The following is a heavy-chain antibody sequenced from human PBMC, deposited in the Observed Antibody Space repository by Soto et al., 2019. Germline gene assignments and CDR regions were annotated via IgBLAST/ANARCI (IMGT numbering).Heavy chain of an antibody. CDR1: GFTFSNYD. J-gene: IGHJ4*02. Sequence: RLSCAASGFTFSNYDMHWVRQAPGKGLEWVALTSYDGNNEYYTDSVKGRFTISRDNSKNTLFLQMNSPRPEDTAVYYCAKDKGVFNWATSYFDYWGQGALVTVSS. CDR3: AKDKGVFNWATSYFDY. V-gene: IGHV3-30*18. D-gene: IGHD1-1*01. CDR2: TSYDGNNE.